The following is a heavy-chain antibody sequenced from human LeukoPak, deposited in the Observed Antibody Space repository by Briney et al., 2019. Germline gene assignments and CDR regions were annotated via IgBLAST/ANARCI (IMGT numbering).Heavy chain of an antibody. CDR1: GFTFSSYG. CDR3: ARVGLTMDRGVVTYYYYMDV. Sequence: GGSLRLSCAASGFTFSSYGMHWVRQAPGKGLEWVAVISYDGSNKYYADSVKGRFTISRDDSKNMTFLQMNSLQAEDTAVYYCARVGLTMDRGVVTYYYYMDVWGKGTTVIVSS. J-gene: IGHJ6*03. V-gene: IGHV3-30*03. D-gene: IGHD3-10*01. CDR2: ISYDGSNK.